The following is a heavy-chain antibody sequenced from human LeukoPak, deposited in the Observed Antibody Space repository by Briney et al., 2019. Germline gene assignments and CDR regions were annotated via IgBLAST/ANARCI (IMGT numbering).Heavy chain of an antibody. V-gene: IGHV3-48*02. CDR3: ARDTVNPSGYLDY. CDR1: GFTFSSYS. J-gene: IGHJ4*02. Sequence: GGSLRLSCAASGFTFSSYSMNWVRQAPGKGLEWVSYIGRSGRTIYYADSVKGRLSISRDNAKNSLYLQMNSLRDEDTAVYYCARDTVNPSGYLDYWGQGTLVTVSS. CDR2: IGRSGRTI. D-gene: IGHD4-17*01.